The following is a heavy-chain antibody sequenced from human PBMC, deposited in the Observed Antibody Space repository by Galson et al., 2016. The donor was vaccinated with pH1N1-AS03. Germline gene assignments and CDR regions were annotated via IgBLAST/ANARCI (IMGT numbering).Heavy chain of an antibody. CDR3: ARDRHPTGTLYY. CDR1: GYTFTGHH. Sequence: SVKVSCKASGYTFTGHHIHWVRQAPGQGLEWLGWISAYSGDTHYAQNFQGRVSMTTDTSTSTAYLELRSLGSDDTAVYFCARDRHPTGTLYYWGQGTPVIVSS. V-gene: IGHV1-18*04. D-gene: IGHD1-1*01. J-gene: IGHJ4*02. CDR2: ISAYSGDT.